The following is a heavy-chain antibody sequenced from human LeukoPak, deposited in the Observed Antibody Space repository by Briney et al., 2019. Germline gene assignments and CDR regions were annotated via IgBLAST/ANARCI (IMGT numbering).Heavy chain of an antibody. J-gene: IGHJ4*02. CDR2: INPNSGGT. CDR3: ARGDYYDSSGYPLSFDY. CDR1: GYTFTGYY. Sequence: ASVKVSCKASGYTFTGYYMHWVRQAPGQGLEWMGWINPNSGGTNYAQKFQGRVTMTRDTSISTAYMELSRLRSDDTAVYYCARGDYYDSSGYPLSFDYWGQGTLVTVSS. V-gene: IGHV1-2*02. D-gene: IGHD3-22*01.